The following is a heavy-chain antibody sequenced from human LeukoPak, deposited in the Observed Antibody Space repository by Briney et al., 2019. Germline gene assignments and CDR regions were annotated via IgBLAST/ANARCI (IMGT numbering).Heavy chain of an antibody. CDR3: AREGGPTVVNSDMDV. Sequence: ASVKVSCKASGYTFSGHYMHWVRQAPGQGLEWMGIINPSGGSTSYAQKFQGRVTMTRDTSTSTVYMELSSLRSEDTAVYYCAREGGPTVVNSDMDVWGQGTTVTVSS. D-gene: IGHD4-23*01. V-gene: IGHV1-46*01. CDR2: INPSGGST. CDR1: GYTFSGHY. J-gene: IGHJ6*02.